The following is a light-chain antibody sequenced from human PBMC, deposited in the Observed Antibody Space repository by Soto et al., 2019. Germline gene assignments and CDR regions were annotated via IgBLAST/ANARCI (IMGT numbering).Light chain of an antibody. J-gene: IGKJ1*01. CDR1: QSISRY. CDR3: QQYGSSPPT. CDR2: GAS. V-gene: IGKV3-20*01. Sequence: VVLTQSPGTLSLSPGEITTLSCMASQSISRYLAWYQQKPGQGPRLLIYGASSRATGTPDRFSGSGSGTDFTLTINRLEPEDFALYYCQQYGSSPPTFGQGTKVDI.